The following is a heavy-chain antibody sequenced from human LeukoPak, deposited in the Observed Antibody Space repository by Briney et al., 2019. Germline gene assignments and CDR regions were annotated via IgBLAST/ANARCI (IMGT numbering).Heavy chain of an antibody. Sequence: WGSLRLSCAASGFTFSSYAMSWVRLAPGKGLEWVSAISGSGGSTYYADSVKGRFTISRDNSKNTLYLQMNSLRAEDTAVYYCAKRGSLGYCSGGSCPSDFDYWGQGTLVTVSS. CDR2: ISGSGGST. CDR1: GFTFSSYA. D-gene: IGHD2-15*01. J-gene: IGHJ4*02. V-gene: IGHV3-23*01. CDR3: AKRGSLGYCSGGSCPSDFDY.